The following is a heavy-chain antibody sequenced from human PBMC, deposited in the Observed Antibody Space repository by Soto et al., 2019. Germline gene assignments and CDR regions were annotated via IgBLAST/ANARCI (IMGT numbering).Heavy chain of an antibody. CDR2: ISPDGSDV. CDR1: GFPFTNYG. V-gene: IGHV3-74*01. J-gene: IGHJ4*02. Sequence: PXESLRLSCAASGFPFTNYGMNWVRQTPGKGLMWVSRISPDGSDVGYADSVEGRFTVSRDNAKNTLYLQMHSLRAEDTAMYYCACWGNIVPVAPSDFDRWGQGTLVTVSS. CDR3: ACWGNIVPVAPSDFDR. D-gene: IGHD3-16*01.